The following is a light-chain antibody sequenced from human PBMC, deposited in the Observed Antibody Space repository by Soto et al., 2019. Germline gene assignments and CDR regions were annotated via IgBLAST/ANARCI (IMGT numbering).Light chain of an antibody. J-gene: IGKJ5*01. CDR3: QQFHSSPLT. V-gene: IGKV1-9*01. Sequence: DILLTQSPSFLSASVGDTVAITCRASQGISSYLAWYQQKPRKAPTLLIYVASTLQTGVPSRFSGRGSGTEFTLTISGLQPEDSGTYYCQQFHSSPLTFGQGTRLEIQ. CDR2: VAS. CDR1: QGISSY.